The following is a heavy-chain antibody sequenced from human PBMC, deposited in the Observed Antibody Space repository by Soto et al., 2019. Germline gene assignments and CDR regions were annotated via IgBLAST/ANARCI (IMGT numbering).Heavy chain of an antibody. CDR1: GLPFSRYA. V-gene: IGHV3-30*03. CDR2: ISRDGSNE. D-gene: IGHD4-17*01. Sequence: QVQLVQSGGGEVQTGDSLRLSCAAAGLPFSRYAMHWVRQAPGKGLEWVSVISRDGSNEYYVDAVKGRFTISRDNSKNSLYLQMNSLSPEDTAVYYCAGATVTTVGDFDYWGQGSLVTVSS. J-gene: IGHJ4*02. CDR3: AGATVTTVGDFDY.